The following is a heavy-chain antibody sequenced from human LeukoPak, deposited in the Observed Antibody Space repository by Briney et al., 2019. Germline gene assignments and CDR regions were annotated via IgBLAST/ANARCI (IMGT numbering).Heavy chain of an antibody. CDR2: INHSGST. Sequence: SETLSLTCAVYGGSFSGYYWSWIRQPPGKGLEWIGEINHSGSTNYNPSLKSRVTISVDTSKNQFSLKLSSVTAADTAVYYCARPSSKAARPGDYGGQEPRVPFS. J-gene: IGHJ4*02. V-gene: IGHV4-34*01. CDR1: GGSFSGYY. D-gene: IGHD6-6*01. CDR3: ARPSSKAARPGDY.